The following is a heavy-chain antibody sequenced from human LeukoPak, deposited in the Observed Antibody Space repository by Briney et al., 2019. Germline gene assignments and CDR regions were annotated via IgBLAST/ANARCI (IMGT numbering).Heavy chain of an antibody. CDR1: GFTFSSYS. J-gene: IGHJ6*03. D-gene: IGHD5-18*01. V-gene: IGHV3-21*01. Sequence: GGSLRLSCAASGFTFSSYSMNWVRQAPGKGLEWVSSISSSSSYIYYAGSVKGRFTISRDNAKNSLYLQMNSLRAEDTAVYYCARERKERDTAVVAREGGYMDVWGKGTTVTVSS. CDR3: ARERKERDTAVVAREGGYMDV. CDR2: ISSSSSYI.